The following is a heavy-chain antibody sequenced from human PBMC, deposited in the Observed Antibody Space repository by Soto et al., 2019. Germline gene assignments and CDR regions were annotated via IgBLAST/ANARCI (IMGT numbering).Heavy chain of an antibody. D-gene: IGHD1-26*01. Sequence: ASVKVSCKASGYTFTSYDINWARRATGQGLEWMGWMNPNSGNTGYAQKFQGRVTMTRNTSISTAYMELSSLRSEDTAVYYCARGSSPYYDVYYYYGMDVWGQGTTVT. CDR2: MNPNSGNT. J-gene: IGHJ6*02. CDR1: GYTFTSYD. CDR3: ARGSSPYYDVYYYYGMDV. V-gene: IGHV1-8*01.